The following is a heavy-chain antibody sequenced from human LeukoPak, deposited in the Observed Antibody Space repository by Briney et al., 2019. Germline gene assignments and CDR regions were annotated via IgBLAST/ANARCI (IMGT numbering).Heavy chain of an antibody. CDR3: ARVGVHYYDSSGYRGYFQH. CDR1: GYTFTSYG. D-gene: IGHD3-22*01. V-gene: IGHV1-18*01. Sequence: ASVKVSCKASGYTFTSYGISWVRQAPGQGLEWMGWISAYNGNTNYAQKLQGRVTMTTDTSTSTAYMELRSLRSDDTAVYYCARVGVHYYDSSGYRGYFQHWGQGTLVTVSS. CDR2: ISAYNGNT. J-gene: IGHJ1*01.